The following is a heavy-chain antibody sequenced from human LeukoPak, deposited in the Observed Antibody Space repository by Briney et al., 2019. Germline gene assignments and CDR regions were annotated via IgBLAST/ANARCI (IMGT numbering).Heavy chain of an antibody. V-gene: IGHV1-69*13. CDR3: ARDFSCGGDCYSYYYYGMDV. J-gene: IGHJ6*02. Sequence: SVKVSCKASGGTFNSYAISWVRQAPGQGLEWMGGIIPIFGTANYAQKFQGRVTITADESTSTAYMELSSLRSEDTAVYYCARDFSCGGDCYSYYYYGMDVWGQGTTVTVSS. D-gene: IGHD2-21*02. CDR2: IIPIFGTA. CDR1: GGTFNSYA.